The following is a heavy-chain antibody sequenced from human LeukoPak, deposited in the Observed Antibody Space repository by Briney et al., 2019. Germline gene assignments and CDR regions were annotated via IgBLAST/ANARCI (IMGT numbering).Heavy chain of an antibody. Sequence: TSETLSLTCTVSGGSISSGGYSWSWIRQHPGKGLEWIGYIYYSGSTYYNPSLKSRVTISVDTSKNQFSLKLSSVTAADTAVYYRAMRIGAFDIWGQGTMVTVSS. CDR3: AMRIGAFDI. CDR2: IYYSGST. V-gene: IGHV4-31*03. D-gene: IGHD2-15*01. J-gene: IGHJ3*02. CDR1: GGSISSGGYS.